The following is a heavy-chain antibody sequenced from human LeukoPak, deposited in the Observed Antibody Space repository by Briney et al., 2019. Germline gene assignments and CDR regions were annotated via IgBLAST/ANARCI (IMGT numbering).Heavy chain of an antibody. J-gene: IGHJ3*02. Sequence: QPGGSLRLSCAASGFTFNSYSMEWVRQAPGKGLEWLSYITSTSDIIYYADSVKGRFTSSRDNSKNTLYLQMNSLRAEDTAVYYCARGDDYVWGSYRLDAFDIWGQGTMVTVSS. D-gene: IGHD3-16*02. V-gene: IGHV3-48*01. CDR1: GFTFNSYS. CDR2: ITSTSDII. CDR3: ARGDDYVWGSYRLDAFDI.